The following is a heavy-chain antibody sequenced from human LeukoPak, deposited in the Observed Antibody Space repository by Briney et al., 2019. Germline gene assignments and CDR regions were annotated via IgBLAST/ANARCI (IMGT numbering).Heavy chain of an antibody. CDR3: ARHYSSSPGNWFDP. D-gene: IGHD6-6*01. J-gene: IGHJ5*02. CDR2: IYYTGST. Sequence: SETLSLTCTVSGGSISSYYWSWIRQPPGKGLEWIGSIYYTGSTNYNPSLKSRVTISTDTSKNHFSLMLRSVTAADTAVCYCARHYSSSPGNWFDPWGQGTLVTVSS. CDR1: GGSISSYY. V-gene: IGHV4-59*01.